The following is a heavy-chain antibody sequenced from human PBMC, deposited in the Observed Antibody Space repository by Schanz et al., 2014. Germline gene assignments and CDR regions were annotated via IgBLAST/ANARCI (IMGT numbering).Heavy chain of an antibody. V-gene: IGHV3-11*03. Sequence: QVHLLESGGGLVEPGGSLRLSCAASGFSFSDYYMSWIRQAPGKGLEWISFINTGSNYINYADSVKGRFTISRDNTKNALFLQQNSRRADDTAVYYCTRNRGSGGQNWYFDLWGRGALVTVSS. CDR3: TRNRGSGGQNWYFDL. D-gene: IGHD1-26*01. J-gene: IGHJ2*01. CDR2: INTGSNYI. CDR1: GFSFSDYY.